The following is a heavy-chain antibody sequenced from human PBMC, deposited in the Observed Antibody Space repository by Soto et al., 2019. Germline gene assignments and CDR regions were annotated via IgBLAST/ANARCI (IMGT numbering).Heavy chain of an antibody. D-gene: IGHD1-26*01. Sequence: ASVKVSCKASGYTFTSYDINWVRQATGQGLEWMGWISPNSGGTNYAQNFQGWVTMTRDTSISTAYMEVSRLRSNDTAVFYCARDGRRSGSHYDLDYWGQGTLVTVSS. V-gene: IGHV1-2*04. J-gene: IGHJ4*02. CDR2: ISPNSGGT. CDR3: ARDGRRSGSHYDLDY. CDR1: GYTFTSYD.